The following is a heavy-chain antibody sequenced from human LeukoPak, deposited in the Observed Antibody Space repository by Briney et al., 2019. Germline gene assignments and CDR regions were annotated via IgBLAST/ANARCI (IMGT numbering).Heavy chain of an antibody. Sequence: ASVKVSCKASGYTFTSYYMHWVRQAPGQGLEWMGIINPSGGSTSYAQKFQGRVAMTRDTSTSTVYTELSSLRSEDTAVYYCARESEELLDYFDYWGQGTLVTVSS. CDR1: GYTFTSYY. CDR3: ARESEELLDYFDY. J-gene: IGHJ4*02. CDR2: INPSGGST. D-gene: IGHD1-26*01. V-gene: IGHV1-46*01.